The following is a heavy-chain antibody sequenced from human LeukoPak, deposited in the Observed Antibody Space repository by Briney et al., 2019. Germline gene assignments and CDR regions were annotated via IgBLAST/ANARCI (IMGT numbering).Heavy chain of an antibody. CDR1: SGFISSYY. CDR3: ARLVDYDNSGDPDIFDI. Sequence: KTSETLSLTCIVSSGFISSYYWXXXXXXXXXXXXXXXFINYXGRIKYNPSLQSRVSISLDTSKXXFSLQLRSVMAADTAVYYCARLVDYDNSGDPDIFDIWGQGTIVSIS. CDR2: INYXGRI. D-gene: IGHD3-22*01. V-gene: IGHV4-59*01. J-gene: IGHJ3*02.